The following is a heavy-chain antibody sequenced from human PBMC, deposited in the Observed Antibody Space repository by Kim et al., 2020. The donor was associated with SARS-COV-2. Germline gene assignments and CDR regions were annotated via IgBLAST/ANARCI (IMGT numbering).Heavy chain of an antibody. J-gene: IGHJ6*02. CDR3: ARGTKDPSTPYYDFWSGYATQYYYYGMDV. V-gene: IGHV1-69*13. CDR1: GGTFSSYA. CDR2: IIPIFGTA. D-gene: IGHD3-3*01. Sequence: SVKVSCKASGGTFSSYAISWVRQAPGQGLEWMGGIIPIFGTANYAQKFQGRVTITADESTSTAYMELSSLRSEDMAVYYCARGTKDPSTPYYDFWSGYATQYYYYGMDVWGQGTTVTVSS.